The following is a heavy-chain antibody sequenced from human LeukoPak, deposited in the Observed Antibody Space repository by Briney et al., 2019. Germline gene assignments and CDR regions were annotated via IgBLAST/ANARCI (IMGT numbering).Heavy chain of an antibody. J-gene: IGHJ4*02. Sequence: GGSLRLSCAASGLTFNDYGMSWVRQAPRKGLEWVSGINWNGGSTGYADSVKGRFTISRDNAKNSLYLQMNSLRAEDTALYYCAGNFGGGDSSGPYSWGQGAQVTVSS. D-gene: IGHD3-22*01. V-gene: IGHV3-20*04. CDR2: INWNGGST. CDR3: AGNFGGGDSSGPYS. CDR1: GLTFNDYG.